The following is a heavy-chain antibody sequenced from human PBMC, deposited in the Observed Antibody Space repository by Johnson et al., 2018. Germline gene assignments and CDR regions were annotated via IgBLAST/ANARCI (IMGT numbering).Heavy chain of an antibody. CDR3: ARASLGFYYYCLGV. CDR2: IYDGGTP. V-gene: IGHV4-38-2*02. CDR1: GFSITSGYH. Sequence: QVQLQESGPGLVKXSETXSLXCFVSGFSITSGYHWGWIRQSPGRGVEWIGNIYDGGTPYYTPSLKIRVTMSIDTSKNQFPLELRPVTAAETAVYYCARASLGFYYYCLGVWGQGTTVSVSS. D-gene: IGHD3-3*02. J-gene: IGHJ6*02.